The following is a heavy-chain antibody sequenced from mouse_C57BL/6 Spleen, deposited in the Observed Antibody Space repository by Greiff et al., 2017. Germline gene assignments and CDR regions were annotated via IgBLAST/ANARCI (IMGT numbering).Heavy chain of an antibody. CDR2: IYPGDGDT. D-gene: IGHD6-1*01. CDR3: ARDTRAMDY. J-gene: IGHJ4*01. Sequence: VHLVESGPELVKPGASVKISCKASGYAFSSSWMNWVKQRPGKGLEWIGRIYPGDGDTNYNGKFKGKATLTADKSSSTAYMQLSSLTSEDSAVYFCARDTRAMDYWGQGTSVTVSS. CDR1: GYAFSSSW. V-gene: IGHV1-82*01.